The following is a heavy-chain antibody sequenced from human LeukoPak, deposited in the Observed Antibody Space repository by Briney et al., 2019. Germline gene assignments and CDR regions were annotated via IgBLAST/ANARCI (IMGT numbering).Heavy chain of an antibody. CDR1: GGSVSSSAYY. J-gene: IGHJ3*02. D-gene: IGHD5-12*01. V-gene: IGHV4-39*07. CDR3: ARGIPGYSGYGDAFDI. CDR2: IYYSGST. Sequence: PSETLSLTCTVSGGSVSSSAYYWGWIRQPPEKGLEWIGNIYYSGSTYYNPSLKSRVTISVDKSKNQFSLKLSSVTAADTAVYYCARGIPGYSGYGDAFDIWGQGTMVTVSS.